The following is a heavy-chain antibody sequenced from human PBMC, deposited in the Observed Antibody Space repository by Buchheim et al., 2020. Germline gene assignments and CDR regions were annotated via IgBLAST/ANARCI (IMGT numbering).Heavy chain of an antibody. V-gene: IGHV3-30*02. CDR2: IRYDGSNK. CDR3: AKGTPGAAAGPTEY. J-gene: IGHJ4*02. Sequence: QVQLVESGGGVVQPGRSLRLSCAASGFTFSSYGMHWVRQAPGKGLEWVAFIRYDGSNKCYADSVKGRFTISRDNSKNTLYLQMNSLRAEDTAVYYCAKGTPGAAAGPTEYWGQGTL. CDR1: GFTFSSYG. D-gene: IGHD6-13*01.